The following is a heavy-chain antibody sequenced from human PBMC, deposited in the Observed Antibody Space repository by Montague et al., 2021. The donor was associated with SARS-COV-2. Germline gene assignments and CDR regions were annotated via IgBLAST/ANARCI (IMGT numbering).Heavy chain of an antibody. J-gene: IGHJ4*02. Sequence: SLRLSCAASGFTFSDHSMNWVRQAPGKGLQWVSHISTSGEIKYYADSVXGRFSISRDNAEKAVSLQMNSLRDDDTAIYYCARDALAASGSFDYWGPGILVTVSS. CDR3: ARDALAASGSFDY. V-gene: IGHV3-48*02. CDR1: GFTFSDHS. CDR2: ISTSGEIK. D-gene: IGHD6-13*01.